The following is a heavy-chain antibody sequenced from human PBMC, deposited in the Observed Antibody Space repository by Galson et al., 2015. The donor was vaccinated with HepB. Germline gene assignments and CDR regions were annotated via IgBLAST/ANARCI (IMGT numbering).Heavy chain of an antibody. CDR1: GGSISSNNW. CDR2: INDSGRT. V-gene: IGHV4-4*02. Sequence: ETLSLTCTVSGGSISSNNWWSWVRQPPGKGLEWIGEINDSGRTTYNPSLQSRVTISVDKSENQFSLNLNSVTAADTAVYYCARGKPFGSGYWYYFDYWGQGTLVTVSS. J-gene: IGHJ4*02. D-gene: IGHD3-3*01. CDR3: ARGKPFGSGYWYYFDY.